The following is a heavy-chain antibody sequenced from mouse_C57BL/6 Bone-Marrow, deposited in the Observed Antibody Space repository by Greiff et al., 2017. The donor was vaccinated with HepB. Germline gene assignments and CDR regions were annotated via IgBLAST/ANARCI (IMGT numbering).Heavy chain of an antibody. CDR3: ARTIYYYGSRWFAY. CDR1: GFTFSSYG. J-gene: IGHJ3*01. CDR2: ISSGGSYT. V-gene: IGHV5-6*01. D-gene: IGHD1-1*01. Sequence: EVKLVESGGDLVKPGGSLKLSCAASGFTFSSYGMSWVRQTPDKRLEWVATISSGGSYTYYPDSVKGRFTISRDNAKNTLYLQMSSLKSEDTAMYYCARTIYYYGSRWFAYWGQGTLVTVSA.